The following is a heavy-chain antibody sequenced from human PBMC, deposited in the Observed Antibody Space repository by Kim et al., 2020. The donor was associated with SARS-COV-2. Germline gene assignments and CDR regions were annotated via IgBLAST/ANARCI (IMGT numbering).Heavy chain of an antibody. CDR1: GGTFSSYA. CDR3: ARGSGGAFGVPAAMGDAFDI. CDR2: IIPILGIA. V-gene: IGHV1-69*04. J-gene: IGHJ3*02. D-gene: IGHD2-2*01. Sequence: SVKVSCKASGGTFSSYAISWVRQAPGQGLEWMGRIIPILGIANYAQKFQGRVTITADKSTSTAYMELSSLRSEDTAVYYCARGSGGAFGVPAAMGDAFDIWGQGTMVTVSS.